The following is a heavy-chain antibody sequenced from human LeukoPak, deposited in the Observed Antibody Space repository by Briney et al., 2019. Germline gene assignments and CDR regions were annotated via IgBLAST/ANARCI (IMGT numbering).Heavy chain of an antibody. CDR1: GGTFSSYA. CDR3: ARRVNCGGDCYGDHFDY. J-gene: IGHJ4*02. D-gene: IGHD2-21*02. V-gene: IGHV1-69*05. CDR2: IIPIFGTA. Sequence: SVKVSCRASGGTFSSYAISWVRQAPGQGLEWMGGIIPIFGTANYAQKFQGRVTITTDESTSTAYMELSSLRSEDTAVYYCARRVNCGGDCYGDHFDYWGQGTLVTVSS.